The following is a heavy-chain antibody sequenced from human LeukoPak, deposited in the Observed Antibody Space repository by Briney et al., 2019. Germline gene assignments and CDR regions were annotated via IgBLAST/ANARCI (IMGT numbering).Heavy chain of an antibody. CDR2: IYYSGST. Sequence: SETLSLTCTVSGVSISSGDYYWSWIRQPPGKGLEGIGYIYYSGSTYYNPSLKSRVTISVDTSKNQFSLKLSSVTAADTAVYYCAAQYQLLSNWFDPWGQGTLVTVSS. CDR3: AAQYQLLSNWFDP. CDR1: GVSISSGDYY. V-gene: IGHV4-30-4*01. J-gene: IGHJ5*02. D-gene: IGHD2-2*01.